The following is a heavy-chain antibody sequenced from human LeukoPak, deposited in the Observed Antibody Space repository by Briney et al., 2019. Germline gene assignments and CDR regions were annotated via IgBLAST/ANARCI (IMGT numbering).Heavy chain of an antibody. J-gene: IGHJ6*03. CDR3: VRRGSAWSGFYRRETMDV. Sequence: GRSLRLSCVASGFSFSSYGMHWVRQAPGKGLEWVAVISSSEDAKIYADSVKGRFTISRDNAKNSLYLQMDSLRAEDTAMYYCVRRGSAWSGFYRRETMDVWGKGTTVTVSS. CDR2: ISSSEDAK. D-gene: IGHD3-3*01. V-gene: IGHV3-30*03. CDR1: GFSFSSYG.